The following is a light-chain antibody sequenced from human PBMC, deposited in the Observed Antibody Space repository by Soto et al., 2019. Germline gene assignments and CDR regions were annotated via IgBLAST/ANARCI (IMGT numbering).Light chain of an antibody. CDR3: QESYISPAVS. Sequence: DIQMTQSPSSLSASLGDRVTITCRASQNIDNYLNWYQQKPGKAPKLLIYATSTLQSGVPPRFSGSGSGTEFTLTISSLQAEDFATYFCQESYISPAVSFGGGTKVEIK. V-gene: IGKV1-39*01. J-gene: IGKJ4*01. CDR1: QNIDNY. CDR2: ATS.